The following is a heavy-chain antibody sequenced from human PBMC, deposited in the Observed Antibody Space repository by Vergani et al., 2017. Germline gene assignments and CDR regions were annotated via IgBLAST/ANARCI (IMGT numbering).Heavy chain of an antibody. CDR1: GFTFFNFA. CDR2: ISMSGDIS. V-gene: IGHV3-23*01. Sequence: EVQLLESGGALVQPGGSLRLSCAASGFTFFNFAMGWVRQAPGKGLEWVSSISMSGDISYYADSVKGRFTISRDNSKNTLYRQMDSLRAGDTALYYCAKDIGIVMVPVSPDFWGQGTLVAVAS. D-gene: IGHD2/OR15-2a*01. J-gene: IGHJ4*02. CDR3: AKDIGIVMVPVSPDF.